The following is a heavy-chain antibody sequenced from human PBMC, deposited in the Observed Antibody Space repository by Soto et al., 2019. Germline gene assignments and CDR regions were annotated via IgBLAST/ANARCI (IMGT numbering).Heavy chain of an antibody. CDR3: AADAGITMVRGVIRDYYYYGMDV. D-gene: IGHD3-10*01. CDR1: GFTLTSSA. CDR2: IVVGSGNT. V-gene: IGHV1-58*01. Sequence: SVKVSCKASGFTLTSSAVQWVRQARGQRLEWIGWIVVGSGNTNYAQKFQERVTITRDMSTSTAYMELSSLRSEDTAVYYCAADAGITMVRGVIRDYYYYGMDVWGQGTTVTVSS. J-gene: IGHJ6*02.